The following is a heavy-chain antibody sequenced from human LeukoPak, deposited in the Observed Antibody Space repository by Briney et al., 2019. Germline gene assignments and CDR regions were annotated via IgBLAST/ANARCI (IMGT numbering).Heavy chain of an antibody. CDR1: GSPFSIYW. V-gene: IGHV3-7*01. J-gene: IGHJ4*02. D-gene: IGHD3-16*01. Sequence: GGSLRLTCTASGSPFSIYWMTWVRQAPGKGLEWVANINADSSVKNYLNSVKGRFTISRDNARNSLYLQMNSLRAEDTATYYCTKGGHVDYWGPGTLVAVSS. CDR3: TKGGHVDY. CDR2: INADSSVK.